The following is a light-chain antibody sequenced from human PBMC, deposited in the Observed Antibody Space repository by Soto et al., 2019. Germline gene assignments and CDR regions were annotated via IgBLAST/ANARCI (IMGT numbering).Light chain of an antibody. CDR2: GAS. Sequence: EIVLTQSPGNLSMSPGERATLSCTASRTVDSTYLAWYQQKPGQAPRLLIYGASSRATDIPDRFSGSGSGTDFTLTISRLEPEDFAVYYCQQYGSSPWTFGQGTKVDIK. V-gene: IGKV3-20*01. CDR3: QQYGSSPWT. CDR1: RTVDSTY. J-gene: IGKJ1*01.